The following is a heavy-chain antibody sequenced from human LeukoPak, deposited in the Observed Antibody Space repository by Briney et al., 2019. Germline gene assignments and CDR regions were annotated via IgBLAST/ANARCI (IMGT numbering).Heavy chain of an antibody. J-gene: IGHJ4*02. CDR2: INTDVSST. Sequence: GGSLRLSCVASGFTFSDYWMHWVRQVPGKGLVWVSRINTDVSSTVYTDSVKGRFTISRDNAKNTLYLQMNSLRAEDTAVYYCARDLSHCSGGRCYSAHFDYWGLGTLVTVSS. CDR1: GFTFSDYW. D-gene: IGHD2-15*01. V-gene: IGHV3-74*03. CDR3: ARDLSHCSGGRCYSAHFDY.